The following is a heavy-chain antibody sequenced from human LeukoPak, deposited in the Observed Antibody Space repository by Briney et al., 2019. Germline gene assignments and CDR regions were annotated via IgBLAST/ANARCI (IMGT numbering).Heavy chain of an antibody. D-gene: IGHD4-23*01. J-gene: IGHJ5*02. CDR1: GDSVSSNSAA. CDR3: AVDYGGAPNWFDP. CDR2: TYYRSKWYN. V-gene: IGHV6-1*01. Sequence: SQTLSLTCTISGDSVSSNSAAWNWIRQSPSRDLEWLGRTYYRSKWYNDYAVFVKSRITINPDTSKNQFSLQLNSVTPEDTAVYYCAVDYGGAPNWFDPWGQGTLVTVSS.